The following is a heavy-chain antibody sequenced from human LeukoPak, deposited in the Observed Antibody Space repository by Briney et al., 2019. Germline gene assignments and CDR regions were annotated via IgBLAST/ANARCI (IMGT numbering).Heavy chain of an antibody. CDR2: TWPGDSKI. Sequence: GESLKISCRGSGYRFDDYWMGWVRQMPGKGLEWMGVTWPGDSKINYNPSFQDQVTISIDKSITTAYLQWSSLKASDTAMYYCATYSYTGGYYAFDIWGQGTMVTVSS. CDR3: ATYSYTGGYYAFDI. CDR1: GYRFDDYW. V-gene: IGHV5-51*01. J-gene: IGHJ3*02. D-gene: IGHD3-22*01.